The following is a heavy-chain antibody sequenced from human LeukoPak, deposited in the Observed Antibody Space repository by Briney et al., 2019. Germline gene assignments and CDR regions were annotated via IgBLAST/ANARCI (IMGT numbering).Heavy chain of an antibody. CDR1: GFTFSNYA. CDR3: AKGAYDYIEIAYFDY. J-gene: IGHJ4*02. D-gene: IGHD5-12*01. V-gene: IGHV3-23*01. CDR2: LIGSSGAT. Sequence: PGGSLRLSCAASGFTFSNYAMNWVRQAPGKGLEWVAVLIGSSGATDYADSVKGRFTISRDNSKNTLFLQMSSLRAEDTAIYYCAKGAYDYIEIAYFDYWGQGALVTVSS.